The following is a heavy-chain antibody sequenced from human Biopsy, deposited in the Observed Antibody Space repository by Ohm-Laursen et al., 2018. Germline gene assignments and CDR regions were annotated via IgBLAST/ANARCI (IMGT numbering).Heavy chain of an antibody. Sequence: GTLSLTCAVSGYSISSDYRWGWIRQAPGKTLEWLGNIFKDGNTHYNPSLRSRLIISKDTSKNQFPLMMTSVSGADTGVYFCARVGSGWAPFDKWGPGTLVTVSS. CDR2: IFKDGNT. CDR3: ARVGSGWAPFDK. V-gene: IGHV4-38-2*01. D-gene: IGHD6-19*01. J-gene: IGHJ4*02. CDR1: GYSISSDYR.